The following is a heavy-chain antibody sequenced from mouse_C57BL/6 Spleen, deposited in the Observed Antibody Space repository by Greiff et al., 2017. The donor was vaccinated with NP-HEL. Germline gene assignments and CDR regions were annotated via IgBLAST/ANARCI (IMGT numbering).Heavy chain of an antibody. Sequence: QVQLQQSGAELVMPGASVKLSCKASGYTFTSYWMHWVKQRPGQGLEWIGEIDPSDSYTNYNQKFKGKSTLTVDKSSSTAYMQLSSLTSEDSAVYYCAIALGRYPPDYWGQGTTLTVSS. CDR3: AIALGRYPPDY. D-gene: IGHD2-10*02. V-gene: IGHV1-69*01. CDR1: GYTFTSYW. CDR2: IDPSDSYT. J-gene: IGHJ2*01.